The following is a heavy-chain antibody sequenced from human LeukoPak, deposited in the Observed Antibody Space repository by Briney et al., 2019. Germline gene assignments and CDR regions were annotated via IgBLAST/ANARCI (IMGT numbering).Heavy chain of an antibody. Sequence: GASVKVSCKASGYTFTSYDINWVRQATGQGLEWMGWMNPNSGNTGYAQKFQGRVTMTRNTSISTAYMELSSLRSEDTAVYYCAREVTMVRPPDVGWFDPWGQGTLVTVSS. CDR3: AREVTMVRPPDVGWFDP. J-gene: IGHJ5*02. CDR1: GYTFTSYD. V-gene: IGHV1-8*01. D-gene: IGHD3-10*01. CDR2: MNPNSGNT.